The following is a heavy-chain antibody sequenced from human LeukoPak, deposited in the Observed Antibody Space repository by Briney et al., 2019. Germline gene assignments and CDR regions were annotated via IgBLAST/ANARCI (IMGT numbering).Heavy chain of an antibody. CDR2: IVGGAGGT. CDR3: AKGYYYDSSDPDAFDI. CDR1: GFTLSSHG. Sequence: GGSLRLSCAASGFTLSSHGMSWVRQAPGKGLEWVSGIVGGAGGTYYADSVKGRFTISRDNSKNTLYLQMNSLRAEDTAVYYCAKGYYYDSSDPDAFDIWGQGTMVTVSS. D-gene: IGHD3-22*01. V-gene: IGHV3-23*01. J-gene: IGHJ3*02.